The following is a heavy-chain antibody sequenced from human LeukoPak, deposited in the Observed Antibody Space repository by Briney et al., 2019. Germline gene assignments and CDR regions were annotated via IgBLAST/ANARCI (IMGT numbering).Heavy chain of an antibody. CDR1: GYSFIDYY. V-gene: IGHV1-2*02. CDR2: INPNSGGT. D-gene: IGHD6-19*01. J-gene: IGHJ4*02. Sequence: APVKVSCKPSGYSFIDYYIHWVRQAPGQGLEWMGWINPNSGGTTYAQKFQGRVTMTRDTSISTVYMELSRLRSDDTGMYYCARVIVGGIYGFYYWGQGTLVTVSS. CDR3: ARVIVGGIYGFYY.